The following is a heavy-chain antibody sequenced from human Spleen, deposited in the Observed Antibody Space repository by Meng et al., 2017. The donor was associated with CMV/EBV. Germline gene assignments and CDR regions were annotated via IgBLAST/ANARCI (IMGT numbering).Heavy chain of an antibody. CDR1: GSSISGGSCD. D-gene: IGHD6-13*01. CDR3: AGVGQQLEGDWFDP. CDR2: IYYSRTT. Sequence: SGSSISGGSCDWGWIRQPPGKGLEWVWTIYYSRTTYYNPSLKSRVTISVDTSKNQFSLRLSSVTAADTAVYYCAGVGQQLEGDWFDPWGQGTLVTVSS. J-gene: IGHJ5*02. V-gene: IGHV4-39*07.